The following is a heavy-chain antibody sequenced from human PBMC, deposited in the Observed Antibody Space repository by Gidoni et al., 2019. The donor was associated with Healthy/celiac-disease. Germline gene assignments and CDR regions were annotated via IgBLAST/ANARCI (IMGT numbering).Heavy chain of an antibody. V-gene: IGHV3-48*01. CDR2: ISSSSSTI. CDR3: ARDLLPWALYGDPSSPDY. Sequence: EVQLVESGGGLVQPGGSLRLSCAASGFTFSSDSMNWVRQAPGKGLEWVSYISSSSSTIYYADSVKGRFTISRDNAKNSLYLQMNSLRAEDTAVYYCARDLLPWALYGDPSSPDYWGQGTLVTVSS. J-gene: IGHJ4*02. D-gene: IGHD4-17*01. CDR1: GFTFSSDS.